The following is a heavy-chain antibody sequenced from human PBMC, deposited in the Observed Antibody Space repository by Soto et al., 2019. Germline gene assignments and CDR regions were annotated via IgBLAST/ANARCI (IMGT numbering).Heavy chain of an antibody. CDR3: ARGRILWSGYYSDYYYGMDV. CDR1: GGSFSGYY. CDR2: INHSGST. J-gene: IGHJ6*02. Sequence: SETLSLTCAVYGGSFSGYYWSWIRQPPGKGLEWIGEINHSGSTNYNPSLKSRVTISVDTSKNKFSLKLSSVTAADTAVYYCARGRILWSGYYSDYYYGMDVWGQGTTVTVSS. D-gene: IGHD3-3*01. V-gene: IGHV4-34*01.